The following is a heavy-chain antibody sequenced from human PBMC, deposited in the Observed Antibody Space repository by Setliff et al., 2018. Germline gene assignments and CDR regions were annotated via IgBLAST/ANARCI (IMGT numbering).Heavy chain of an antibody. J-gene: IGHJ4*02. CDR1: GGTFSIYA. CDR2: IIPILGIA. V-gene: IGHV1-69*10. D-gene: IGHD6-19*01. Sequence: ASVKVSCKASGGTFSIYAISWVRQAPGQGLEWMGGIIPILGIANYAQKFQGRVTITADESTSTAYMELSSLRSEDTAVYYCARGLHSSGWYWAFDYWGQGTLVTVSS. CDR3: ARGLHSSGWYWAFDY.